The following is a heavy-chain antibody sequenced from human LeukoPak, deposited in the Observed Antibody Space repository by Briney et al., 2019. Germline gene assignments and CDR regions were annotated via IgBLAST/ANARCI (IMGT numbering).Heavy chain of an antibody. V-gene: IGHV4-34*01. Sequence: SETLSLTCAVYGGSFSGYYWSWLRQPPGKGLEWIGEINHSGSTNYNPSLKSRVTISVDTSKNQFSLKLGSVTAADTAVYYCARLGAGPTYYDFWSGYSSFYFDYWGQGTLVTVSS. CDR1: GGSFSGYY. CDR2: INHSGST. CDR3: ARLGAGPTYYDFWSGYSSFYFDY. D-gene: IGHD3-3*01. J-gene: IGHJ4*02.